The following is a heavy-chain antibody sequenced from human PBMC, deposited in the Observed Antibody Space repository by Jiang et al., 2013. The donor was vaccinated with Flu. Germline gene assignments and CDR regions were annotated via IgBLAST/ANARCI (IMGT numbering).Heavy chain of an antibody. CDR2: TYYRSKWYN. V-gene: IGHV6-1*01. CDR1: GDSVSSNSAA. Sequence: QTLSLTCAISGDSVSSNSAAWNWIRQSPSRGLEWLGRTYYRSKWYNDYALSVKSRITINPDTSKNQFSLQLNSVTPEDTAMYFCVWSTGSGNFGYFRYWGQGTLVTVSS. CDR3: VWSTGSGNFGYFRY. J-gene: IGHJ1*01. D-gene: IGHD3-10*01.